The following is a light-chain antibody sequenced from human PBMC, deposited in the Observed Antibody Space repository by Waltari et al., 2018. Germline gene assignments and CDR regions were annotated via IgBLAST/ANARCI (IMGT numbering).Light chain of an antibody. Sequence: QSALAQPASVSGSPGQSITISCTGTSSDIGDYDYVSWYQQHQGKAPKLMIYDVTNRPSGGSTRFSGSKSDYTASLTISGLQAEDEADYYCSSYTSSSTYVFGTGTKVTIL. CDR1: SSDIGDYDY. CDR2: DVT. J-gene: IGLJ1*01. CDR3: SSYTSSSTYV. V-gene: IGLV2-14*03.